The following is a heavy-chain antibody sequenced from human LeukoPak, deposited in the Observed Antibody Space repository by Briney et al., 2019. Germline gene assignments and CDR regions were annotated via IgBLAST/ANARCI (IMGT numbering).Heavy chain of an antibody. Sequence: PSETLSLTCSVPGGSISSDYWSWIRQPPGKGLEWIGFIYYSRSTKYNPSLKSRVTISVDTSKNQFSLNLNSVTAADTAVYYCAKRIGNWLDPWGQGTLVTVSS. CDR1: GGSISSDY. J-gene: IGHJ5*02. CDR3: AKRIGNWLDP. CDR2: IYYSRST. V-gene: IGHV4-59*08. D-gene: IGHD3-3*01.